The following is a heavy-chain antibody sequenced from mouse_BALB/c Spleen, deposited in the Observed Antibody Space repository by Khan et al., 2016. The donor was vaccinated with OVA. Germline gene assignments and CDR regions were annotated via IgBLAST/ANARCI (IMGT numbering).Heavy chain of an antibody. CDR1: GYTFTSYW. D-gene: IGHD2-10*02. CDR2: IDPSDSKT. V-gene: IGHV1-61*01. CDR3: ARGGYGTSFAF. J-gene: IGHJ3*01. Sequence: QVQLQQPGAELVRPGASVKLSCKASGYTFTSYWMNWVKQRPGQGLEWIGMIDPSDSKTHYNQMFKDKATLTVDKSSSTTYMQLSSLTSAASAVDCCARGGYGTSFAFWGQGTLVTVSA.